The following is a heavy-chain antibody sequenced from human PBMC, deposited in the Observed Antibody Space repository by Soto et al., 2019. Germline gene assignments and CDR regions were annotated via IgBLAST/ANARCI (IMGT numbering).Heavy chain of an antibody. CDR3: TLGSWSAETFDI. J-gene: IGHJ3*02. CDR1: GGTFSTYT. CDR2: IIPMLDIT. D-gene: IGHD6-13*01. V-gene: IGHV1-69*02. Sequence: QVQLLQSGAAVKKPGSSVKVSCKASGGTFSTYTIIWVRQAPGQGLEWMGRIIPMLDITNTAQSFQGRVTITADKSTSTAYLELSTLRSDDTAMYFCTLGSWSAETFDIWGRGTMVTVSS.